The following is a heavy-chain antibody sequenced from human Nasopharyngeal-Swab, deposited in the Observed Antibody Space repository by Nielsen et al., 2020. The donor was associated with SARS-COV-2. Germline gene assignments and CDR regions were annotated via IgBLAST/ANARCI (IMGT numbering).Heavy chain of an antibody. J-gene: IGHJ4*02. CDR2: IYYSGST. CDR3: ARVGRQWLVPVDY. D-gene: IGHD6-19*01. Sequence: SETLSLTCTVSGGSISSYYWSWIRQPPGKGLEWIGYIYYSGSTNYNPSLKSRVTISVDTSKNQFSLKLSSVTAADTAVYYCARVGRQWLVPVDYWGQGTLVTVSS. V-gene: IGHV4-59*13. CDR1: GGSISSYY.